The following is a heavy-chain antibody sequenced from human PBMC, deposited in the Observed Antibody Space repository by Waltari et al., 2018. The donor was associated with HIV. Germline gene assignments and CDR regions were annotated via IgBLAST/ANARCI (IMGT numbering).Heavy chain of an antibody. CDR2: ITKCCLNA. Sequence: VQLVESGEGLVQPGESLTPSCVAKAFNLTANWMQWSRQVPGKGPLCVWRITKCCLNAFYADPVQGRFSIFRDIAKNTLYLVLRRVAVEDSGVYYCVRNEVWQRYHYFEHWGQGTLVTVSS. CDR1: AFNLTANW. D-gene: IGHD3-16*01. J-gene: IGHJ1*01. V-gene: IGHV3-74*01. CDR3: VRNEVWQRYHYFEH.